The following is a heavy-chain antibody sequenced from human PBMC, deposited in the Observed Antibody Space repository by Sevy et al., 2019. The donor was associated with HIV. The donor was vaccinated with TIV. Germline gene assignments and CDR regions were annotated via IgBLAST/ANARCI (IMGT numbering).Heavy chain of an antibody. V-gene: IGHV3-7*01. J-gene: IGHJ4*02. D-gene: IGHD3-9*01. CDR2: IKQDGSEK. CDR3: ARVRIWFFDY. Sequence: GGSPRLSCAASGFTFSSYWMSWVRQTPGKGLEWVANIKQDGSEKYYVDSVKGRFTISRDNAKNSLFLQMNSLRSEDTAVYYCARVRIWFFDYWGQGTLVTVSS. CDR1: GFTFSSYW.